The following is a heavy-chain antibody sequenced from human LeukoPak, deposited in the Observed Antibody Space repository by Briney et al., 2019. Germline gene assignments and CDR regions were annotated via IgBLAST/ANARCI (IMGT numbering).Heavy chain of an antibody. Sequence: SETLSLTCAVYGGTFSGYYWNWIRHSPGKGLEWIGEINYSGSSNYNPSLKSRATISVDTSINQFSLKLNSLTAADTAMYYCARGTPRFDSWSQGTMVTVS. CDR3: ARGTPRFDS. J-gene: IGHJ3*01. V-gene: IGHV4-34*01. CDR1: GGTFSGYY. D-gene: IGHD2-15*01. CDR2: INYSGSS.